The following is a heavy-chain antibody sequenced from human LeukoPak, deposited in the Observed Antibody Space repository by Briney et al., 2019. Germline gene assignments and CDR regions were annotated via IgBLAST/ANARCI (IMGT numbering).Heavy chain of an antibody. D-gene: IGHD6-13*01. CDR1: GFTFSSYA. CDR3: ARGRPYSSTHYFDY. CDR2: ISGSESST. J-gene: IGHJ4*02. V-gene: IGHV3-23*01. Sequence: GGSLRLSCAASGFTFSSYAMSWVRQAPGKGLEWVSAISGSESSTYYADSVRGRFTISRDNSKNTLYLQMNSLRSEDTAVYYCARGRPYSSTHYFDYWGQGTLVTVSS.